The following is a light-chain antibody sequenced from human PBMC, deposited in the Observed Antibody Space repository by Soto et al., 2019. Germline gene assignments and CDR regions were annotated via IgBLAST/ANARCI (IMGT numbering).Light chain of an antibody. J-gene: IGLJ2*01. V-gene: IGLV2-8*01. CDR1: SSDVGGYNY. CDR2: EIN. Sequence: QSALTQPPSASGSPGQSVTISCTGTSSDVGGYNYVSWYQQHPGKAPKLMIYEINKRPSGVPDRFSGSKSGNTASLTVSGLQAEDEADYYCGSYAGNNLYVVFGGGTKLTVL. CDR3: GSYAGNNLYVV.